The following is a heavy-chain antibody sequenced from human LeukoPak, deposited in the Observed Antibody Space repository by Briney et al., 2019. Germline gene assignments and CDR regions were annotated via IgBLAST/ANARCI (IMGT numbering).Heavy chain of an antibody. D-gene: IGHD2-2*01. V-gene: IGHV1-69*04. CDR2: IIPIFGIA. CDR3: ATNLGGYCSSTSGPSGYYFDY. Sequence: ASVKVSCKASGGTFSSYAISWVRQAPGQGLEWMGRIIPIFGIANYAQKFQGRVTITADKSTSTAYMELSSLRSEDTAVYYCATNLGGYCSSTSGPSGYYFDYWGQGTLVTVSS. CDR1: GGTFSSYA. J-gene: IGHJ4*02.